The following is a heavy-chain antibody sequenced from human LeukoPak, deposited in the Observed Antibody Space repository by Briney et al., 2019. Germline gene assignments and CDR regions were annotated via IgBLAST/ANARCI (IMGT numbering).Heavy chain of an antibody. CDR2: INSDGSST. J-gene: IGHJ4*02. V-gene: IGHV3-74*01. CDR1: GFTFSSYW. CDR3: AKADGWELLRVDY. D-gene: IGHD1-26*01. Sequence: GGSLRLSCAASGFTFSSYWMHWVRQAPGKGLVWVSRINSDGSSTSYADSVKGRFTISRDNSKNTLYLQMNSLRAEDTAVYYCAKADGWELLRVDYWGQGTLVTVSS.